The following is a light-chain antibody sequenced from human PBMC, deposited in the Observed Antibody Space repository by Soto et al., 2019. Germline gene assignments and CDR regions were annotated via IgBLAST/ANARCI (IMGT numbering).Light chain of an antibody. Sequence: EIVMTQSPATLSVSPGERATLSCRASQSVSSNLAWYQQKPGQSPRLLIYGASTSATGIPAMLSGSGSGTEFTLTISRLQSEDFAVYYCQQYNNWPPWTFGQGTKVEIK. CDR2: GAS. J-gene: IGKJ1*01. V-gene: IGKV3-15*01. CDR1: QSVSSN. CDR3: QQYNNWPPWT.